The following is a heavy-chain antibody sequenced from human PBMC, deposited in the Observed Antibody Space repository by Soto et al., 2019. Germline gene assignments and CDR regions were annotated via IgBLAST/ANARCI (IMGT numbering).Heavy chain of an antibody. CDR3: ARDQRDFDWSGGGWFDP. V-gene: IGHV4-30-4*01. CDR1: GGSISSGDYY. D-gene: IGHD3-9*01. CDR2: IYYSGST. Sequence: QVQLQESGPGLVKPSQTLSLTCTVSGGSISSGDYYWSWIRQPPGKGLEWIGYIYYSGSTYYNPSPKSRVTISVAPSKNHFSLKLSSLTAADTAVYYCARDQRDFDWSGGGWFDPWGQGTLVTVSS. J-gene: IGHJ5*02.